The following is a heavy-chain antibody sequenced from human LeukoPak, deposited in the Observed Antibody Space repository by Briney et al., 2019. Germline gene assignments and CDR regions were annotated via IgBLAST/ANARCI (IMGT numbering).Heavy chain of an antibody. CDR3: ARGDYYDSSGYYRFDY. D-gene: IGHD3-22*01. V-gene: IGHV1-69*01. Sequence: SVTVSCKASGGTFSSYAISWVRQAPGQGLEWMGGIIPIFGTANYAQKFQGRVTITADESTSTAYMELSSLRSEDTAVYYCARGDYYDSSGYYRFDYWGQGTLVTVSS. J-gene: IGHJ4*02. CDR2: IIPIFGTA. CDR1: GGTFSSYA.